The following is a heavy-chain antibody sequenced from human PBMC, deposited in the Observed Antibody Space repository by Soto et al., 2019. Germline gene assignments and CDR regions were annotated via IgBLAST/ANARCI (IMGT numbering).Heavy chain of an antibody. D-gene: IGHD3-10*01. J-gene: IGHJ4*02. CDR1: GYIFTKYD. V-gene: IGHV1-46*01. Sequence: ASVKVSCKASGYIFTKYDMHWVRQAPGQGLEWMGIINPSDGYTTYAQKFQGRMTMTRETSTSTVYMEMNSLTSEDTAVYYCARDMRELFTLGPDYWGQGTQVTVSS. CDR2: INPSDGYT. CDR3: ARDMRELFTLGPDY.